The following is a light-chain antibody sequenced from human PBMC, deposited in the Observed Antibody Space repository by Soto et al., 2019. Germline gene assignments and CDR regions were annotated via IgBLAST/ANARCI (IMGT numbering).Light chain of an antibody. CDR3: CSYAGSSTYV. CDR1: SSVVGSYIL. J-gene: IGLJ1*01. CDR2: EVS. V-gene: IGLV2-23*02. Sequence: QSVLTQPASVSGSPGQSITISCTGTSSVVGSYILVSWYQQHPGKAPKLMIYEVSKRPSGVSNRFSGSKSGNTASLTISGLQAEDEADYYCCSYAGSSTYVFGTGTKVTVL.